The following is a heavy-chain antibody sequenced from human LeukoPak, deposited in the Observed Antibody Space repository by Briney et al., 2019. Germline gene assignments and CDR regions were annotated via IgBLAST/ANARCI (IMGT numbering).Heavy chain of an antibody. Sequence: SETLSLTCAVYGGSFSGYYWSWIRQPPGKGLEWIGEINHSGSTNYNPSLKSRVTISVDTSKNQFSLKLSSVTAADTAVYYCARGHVTMVRGGLDYWGQGTLVTVSS. CDR3: ARGHVTMVRGGLDY. CDR2: INHSGST. CDR1: GGSFSGYY. D-gene: IGHD3-10*01. V-gene: IGHV4-34*01. J-gene: IGHJ4*02.